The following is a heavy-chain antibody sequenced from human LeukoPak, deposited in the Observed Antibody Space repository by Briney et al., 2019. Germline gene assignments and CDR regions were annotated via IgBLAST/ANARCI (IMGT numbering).Heavy chain of an antibody. CDR3: ARPPFCSSWYYFDY. CDR1: GFTFSSYA. V-gene: IGHV3-23*01. D-gene: IGHD6-13*01. J-gene: IGHJ4*02. CDR2: ISGSGAST. Sequence: GGSLRLSCAASGFTFSSYAMSWVRQAPGKGLQWVSAISGSGASTYYADSVKGRFTISRDNSKSTLYLQMNSLRAEDTAVYYCARPPFCSSWYYFDYWGQGTLVTVSS.